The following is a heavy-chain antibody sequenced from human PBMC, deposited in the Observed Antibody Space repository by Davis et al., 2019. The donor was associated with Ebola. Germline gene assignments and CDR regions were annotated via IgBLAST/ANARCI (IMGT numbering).Heavy chain of an antibody. J-gene: IGHJ5*02. D-gene: IGHD6-13*01. V-gene: IGHV4-59*08. CDR2: IYYSGST. CDR1: GGSISSYY. Sequence: MPSETLSLTCTVSGGSISSYYWSWIRQPPGKGLEWIGYIYYSGSTYYNPSLKSRVTISVDTSKNQFSLKLSSVTAADTAVYYCARPAHLYSSSWYWFDPWGQGTLVTVSS. CDR3: ARPAHLYSSSWYWFDP.